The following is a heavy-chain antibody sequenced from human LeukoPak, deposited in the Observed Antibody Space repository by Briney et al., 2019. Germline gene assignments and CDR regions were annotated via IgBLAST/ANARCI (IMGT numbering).Heavy chain of an antibody. CDR2: INPNSGGT. CDR3: ARGRHIVVVVAAYYMDV. V-gene: IGHV1-2*06. J-gene: IGHJ6*03. CDR1: GYTFTGYY. Sequence: ASVKVSCKASGYTFTGYYMHWVRQAPGQGLEWMGRINPNSGGTNYAQKFQGRVTMTRDTSISTAYMELSRLRSDDTAVYYCARGRHIVVVVAAYYMDVWGKGTTVTVSS. D-gene: IGHD2-15*01.